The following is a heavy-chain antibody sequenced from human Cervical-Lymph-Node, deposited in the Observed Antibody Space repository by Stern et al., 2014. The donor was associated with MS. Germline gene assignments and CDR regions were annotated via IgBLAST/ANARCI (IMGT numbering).Heavy chain of an antibody. D-gene: IGHD1-26*01. CDR1: GFTFSESW. Sequence: EVQLVQYGGGLVPPGGSLRLSCGASGFTFSESWMTWVRQAPGKGLEWAAHVNQDGSERYYLASVKGRFTVSRDNTKNLLYLQMNSLRAEDTAVYYCTRDRGAGATDYWGQGTLVTVSS. V-gene: IGHV3-7*01. CDR3: TRDRGAGATDY. J-gene: IGHJ4*02. CDR2: VNQDGSER.